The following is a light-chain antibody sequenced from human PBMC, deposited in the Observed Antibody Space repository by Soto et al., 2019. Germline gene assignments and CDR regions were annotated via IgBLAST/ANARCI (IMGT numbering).Light chain of an antibody. CDR1: QSVLYSSNNKNY. CDR2: WAT. V-gene: IGKV4-1*01. J-gene: IGKJ3*01. CDR3: QQYYSTPR. Sequence: DIVMTQSPDSLAVSLGERATINCKSSQSVLYSSNNKNYLAWYQQKPGQPPNLLIYWATTRVSGVPDRFSGSGSVTDFTLTISSMQAEDVAVYYCQQYYSTPRFGPGTKVDIK.